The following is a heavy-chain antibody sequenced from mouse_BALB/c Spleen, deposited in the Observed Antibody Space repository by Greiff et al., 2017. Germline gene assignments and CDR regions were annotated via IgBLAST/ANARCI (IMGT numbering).Heavy chain of an antibody. V-gene: IGHV1-80*01. CDR2: IYPGDGDT. CDR1: GYAFSSYW. D-gene: IGHD2-4*01. Sequence: VNVVESGAELVRPGSSVKISCKASGYAFSSYWMNWVKQRPGQGLEWIGQIYPGDGDTNYNGKFKGKATLTADKSSSTAYMQLSSLTSEDSAVYFCARGDYDVAMDYWGQGTSVTVSS. CDR3: ARGDYDVAMDY. J-gene: IGHJ4*01.